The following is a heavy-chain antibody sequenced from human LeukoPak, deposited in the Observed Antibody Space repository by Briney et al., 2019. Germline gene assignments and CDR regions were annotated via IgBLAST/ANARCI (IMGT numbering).Heavy chain of an antibody. D-gene: IGHD3-22*01. J-gene: IGHJ4*02. CDR2: IKSKTDGGTT. CDR1: GFTFSSAW. Sequence: PGGSLRHSCAASGFTFSSAWMSWVRQAPAKGLAWVGRIKSKTDGGTTDYAAPVKGRFTISRDDSKNTLYLQMNSLKTEDTAVYYCTTDPGGSSGYYPFDYWGQGTLVTVSS. V-gene: IGHV3-15*01. CDR3: TTDPGGSSGYYPFDY.